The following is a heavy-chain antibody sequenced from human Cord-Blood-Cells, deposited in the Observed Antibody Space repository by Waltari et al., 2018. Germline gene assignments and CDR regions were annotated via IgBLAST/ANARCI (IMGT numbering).Heavy chain of an antibody. CDR3: ARSIAVAGTYFQH. J-gene: IGHJ1*01. D-gene: IGHD6-19*01. CDR2: IYYSGGN. V-gene: IGHV4-39*07. CDR1: GGSISSSSYY. Sequence: QLQLQESGPGLVKPSETLSLTCTVSGGSISSSSYYWGWIRQPPGKGLEWIGSIYYSGGNYYNPSLKSRVTISVDTSKNQFSLKLSSVTAADTAVYYCARSIAVAGTYFQHWGQGTLVTVSS.